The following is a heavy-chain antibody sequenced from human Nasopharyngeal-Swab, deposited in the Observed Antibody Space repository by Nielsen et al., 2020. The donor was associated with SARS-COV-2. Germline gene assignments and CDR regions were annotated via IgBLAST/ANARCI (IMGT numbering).Heavy chain of an antibody. Sequence: SWVRQAPGRGLEWIGETHHTGSSNYNPSLKSRVTISVDKSKNQLSLQLSSVTAADTAVYYCARVGSGTFDYWGQGTLVTVSS. CDR3: ARVGSGTFDY. J-gene: IGHJ4*02. CDR2: THHTGSS. D-gene: IGHD3-10*01. V-gene: IGHV4/OR15-8*01.